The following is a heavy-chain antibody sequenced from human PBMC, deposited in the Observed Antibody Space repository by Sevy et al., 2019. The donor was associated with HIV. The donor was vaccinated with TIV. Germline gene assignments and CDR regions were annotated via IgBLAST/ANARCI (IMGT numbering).Heavy chain of an antibody. J-gene: IGHJ4*02. D-gene: IGHD2-21*01. Sequence: GGSLRLSCAASGFSYSSYGMHWVRQAPGKGLEWVAYIQYDGSNKDYADSVKGRFTISRDNSKNTLDLQMNSLRVEDTAVYYWVKEGGGEGGDHWGQGTLVTGSA. CDR3: VKEGGGEGGDH. CDR2: IQYDGSNK. V-gene: IGHV3-30*02. CDR1: GFSYSSYG.